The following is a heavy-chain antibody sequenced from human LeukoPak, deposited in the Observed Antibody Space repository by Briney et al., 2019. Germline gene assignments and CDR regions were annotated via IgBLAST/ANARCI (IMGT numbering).Heavy chain of an antibody. Sequence: GGSLRLSCAASGFTFNNYAMSWVRQAPGKGLEWVSTISISGGRTYYADSVKGRFTISRDNSKNTLYLQVNSLRAEDTAVYYCAKDLLNLAYYFDSSGYYCFDYWGQGTLVTVSS. D-gene: IGHD3-22*01. CDR3: AKDLLNLAYYFDSSGYYCFDY. J-gene: IGHJ4*02. V-gene: IGHV3-23*01. CDR2: ISISGGRT. CDR1: GFTFNNYA.